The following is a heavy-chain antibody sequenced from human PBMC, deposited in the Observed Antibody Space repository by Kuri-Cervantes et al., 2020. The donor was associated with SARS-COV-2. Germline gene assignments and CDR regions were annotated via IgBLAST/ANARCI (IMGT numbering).Heavy chain of an antibody. CDR3: ARDRFVTGTTSPFDY. D-gene: IGHD1-7*01. Sequence: GGSLRLSCAASGFTFSSYSMNWVRQAPGKGLEWVSSISSSSSYIYYADSVKGRFTISRDNAKNSLYLRMNSLRAEDTAVYYCARDRFVTGTTSPFDYWGHGTQV. CDR1: GFTFSSYS. V-gene: IGHV3-21*01. J-gene: IGHJ4*01. CDR2: ISSSSSYI.